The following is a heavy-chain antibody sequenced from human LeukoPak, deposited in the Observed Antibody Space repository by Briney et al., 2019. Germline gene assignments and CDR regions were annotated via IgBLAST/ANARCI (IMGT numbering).Heavy chain of an antibody. Sequence: PSETLSLTCAVYGGSFSGYYWSWVRQPPGKGLEWIGEINHSGSTNYNPSLKSRVTISVDTSKNQFSLKLSSVTAADTAVYYCARGHPYYHDSSGYLNYYYYYYMDVWGKGTTITVSS. D-gene: IGHD3-22*01. CDR1: GGSFSGYY. CDR2: INHSGST. V-gene: IGHV4-34*01. CDR3: ARGHPYYHDSSGYLNYYYYYYMDV. J-gene: IGHJ6*03.